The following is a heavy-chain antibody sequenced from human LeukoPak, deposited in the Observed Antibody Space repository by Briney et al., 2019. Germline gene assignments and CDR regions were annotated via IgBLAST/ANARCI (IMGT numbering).Heavy chain of an antibody. CDR2: IRYDGSNK. V-gene: IGHV3-30*02. Sequence: PGGSLRLSCAASGFTFSSYGMHWVRQAPGKGLEWVAFIRYDGSNKYYADSVKGRFTISRDNSKNTLYLQMNSLRAEDTAVYYCGTGTVAKPNWFDPWGQGTLVTVSS. J-gene: IGHJ5*02. CDR1: GFTFSSYG. CDR3: GTGTVAKPNWFDP. D-gene: IGHD4-23*01.